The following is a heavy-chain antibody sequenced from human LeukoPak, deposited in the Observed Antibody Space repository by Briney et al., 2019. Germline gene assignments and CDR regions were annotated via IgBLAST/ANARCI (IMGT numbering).Heavy chain of an antibody. Sequence: GGSLRLSCAASGFTFSSYSMNWVRQAPGKGLEWVANIKQDGFTKSYVDSVRGRFTISRDTAKNSLSLQMNSLRAEDTAVYYCARVEFGEYSSYFDDWGQGTLVTVSS. CDR2: IKQDGFTK. CDR3: ARVEFGEYSSYFDD. D-gene: IGHD3-10*01. J-gene: IGHJ4*02. CDR1: GFTFSSYS. V-gene: IGHV3-7*01.